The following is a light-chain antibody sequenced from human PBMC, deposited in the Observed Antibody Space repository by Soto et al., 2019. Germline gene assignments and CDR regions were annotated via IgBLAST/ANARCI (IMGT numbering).Light chain of an antibody. J-gene: IGLJ1*01. CDR2: EGI. CDR3: FSFTTDWTHV. CDR1: SSDIGTYNL. Sequence: SVLTQPASVSGSPGQSITISCTGTSSDIGTYNLVSWYQHYPGKAPKLMIYEGIKRPSGVSNRFSGSKSGNTASLTISGLQTEDEADYFCFSFTTDWTHVFGTGTKVTV. V-gene: IGLV2-14*02.